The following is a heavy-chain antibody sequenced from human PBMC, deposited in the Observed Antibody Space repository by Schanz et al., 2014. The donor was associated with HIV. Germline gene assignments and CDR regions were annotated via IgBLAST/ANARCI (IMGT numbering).Heavy chain of an antibody. V-gene: IGHV3-7*01. CDR1: RLTFSSFW. CDR2: INQDGSEK. D-gene: IGHD2-15*01. Sequence: EVKLVESGGGLVQPRGSLRVSCAASRLTFSSFWMSWVRQVPGKGLEWVANINQDGSEKNYVESVEGRFTISRDNAKNSVFLQMNSLRAEDTAVYYCARGGIWEWDQPDFDYWGQGTLVTVSS. CDR3: ARGGIWEWDQPDFDY. J-gene: IGHJ4*02.